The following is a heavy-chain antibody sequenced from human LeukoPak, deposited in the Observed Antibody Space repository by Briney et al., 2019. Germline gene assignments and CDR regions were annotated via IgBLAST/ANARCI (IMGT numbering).Heavy chain of an antibody. CDR2: INPNSGGT. V-gene: IGHV1-2*02. CDR1: GYTFTGYY. D-gene: IGHD3-22*01. J-gene: IGHJ4*02. CDR3: ATPYYYDSSGYPIDY. Sequence: ASVKVSCKASGYTFTGYYMHWVRQAPGQGLEWMGWINPNSGGTNYAQKFQGRVTMTRDTSISTAYMELSRLRSDDTAVYYCATPYYYDSSGYPIDYWGQGTLVTVSS.